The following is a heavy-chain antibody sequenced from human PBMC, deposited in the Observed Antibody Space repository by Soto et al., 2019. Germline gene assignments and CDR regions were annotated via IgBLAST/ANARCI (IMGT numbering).Heavy chain of an antibody. Sequence: SETLSLTCTVSGASISGFYWSWIRKSAGKGLEWIGRIYATGTTDYNPSLKSRVMMSVDTSKKQFSLKLRSVTAADTAVYYCVRDGTKTLRDWFDPWGQGISVTVLL. V-gene: IGHV4-4*07. D-gene: IGHD1-1*01. CDR1: GASISGFY. J-gene: IGHJ5*02. CDR2: IYATGTT. CDR3: VRDGTKTLRDWFDP.